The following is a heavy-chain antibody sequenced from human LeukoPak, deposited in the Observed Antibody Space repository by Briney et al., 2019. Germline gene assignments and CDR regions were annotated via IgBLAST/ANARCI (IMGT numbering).Heavy chain of an antibody. V-gene: IGHV3-7*01. D-gene: IGHD5-24*01. J-gene: IGHJ4*02. CDR2: IKQDGSEK. CDR3: ARDLRWLQSY. CDR1: GFTFSSYA. Sequence: GGSLRLSCAASGFTFSSYAMSWVRQAPGKGLEWVASIKQDGSEKYYVDSVRGRFTISRDNAKSSLYLQMSSLRAEDTAVYYCARDLRWLQSYWGQGTLVTVSS.